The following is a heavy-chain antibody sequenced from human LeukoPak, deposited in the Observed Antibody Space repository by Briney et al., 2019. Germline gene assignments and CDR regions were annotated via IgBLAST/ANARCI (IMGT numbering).Heavy chain of an antibody. D-gene: IGHD3-16*01. Sequence: GGSLRLSCAASGFTFSDSYMSWIRQVPGKGLEWVSYISTTGDKTYYAVSVKGLFTISRDNAKDSLYLQMHSLRAEDTAVYYCARLLIPAANAVDYWGQGTLVTVSS. J-gene: IGHJ4*02. CDR2: ISTTGDKT. CDR1: GFTFSDSY. V-gene: IGHV3-11*01. CDR3: ARLLIPAANAVDY.